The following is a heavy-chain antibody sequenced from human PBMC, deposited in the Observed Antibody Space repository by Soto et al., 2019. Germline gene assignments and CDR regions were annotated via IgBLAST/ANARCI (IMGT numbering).Heavy chain of an antibody. Sequence: QITLKESGPTLVKPTQTLTLTCTFSGFSLTSYGEGVGWIRQPPGKAPEWLALIYWDDQRTLRSSLESRLTITKDTSKNQVVLTMTNMEPVDTGTYYCYTKGQYPDSGACGRDCYMDVWGRGTTVTVSP. CDR2: IYWDDQR. D-gene: IGHD2-2*01. V-gene: IGHV2-5*02. CDR3: YTKGQYPDSGACGRDCYMDV. CDR1: GFSLTSYGEG. J-gene: IGHJ6*04.